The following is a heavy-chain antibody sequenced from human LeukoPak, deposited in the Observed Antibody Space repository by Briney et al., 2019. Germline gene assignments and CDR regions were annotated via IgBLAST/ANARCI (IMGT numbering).Heavy chain of an antibody. CDR1: GGTFSSYA. CDR2: IIPIFGTA. CDR3: ARAPYNYYDSSGYSQGVGY. J-gene: IGHJ4*02. D-gene: IGHD3-22*01. Sequence: SVKVSCKASGGTFSSYAISWVRQAPGQGLEWMGGIIPIFGTANYAQKSQGRVTITADESTSTAYMELSSLRSEDTAVYYCARAPYNYYDSSGYSQGVGYWGQGTLVTVSS. V-gene: IGHV1-69*13.